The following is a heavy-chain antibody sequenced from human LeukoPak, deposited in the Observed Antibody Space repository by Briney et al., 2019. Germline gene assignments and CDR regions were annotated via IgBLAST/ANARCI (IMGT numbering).Heavy chain of an antibody. J-gene: IGHJ5*02. D-gene: IGHD4-17*01. CDR3: ARHDYGDYGGLDP. CDR2: IYYSGST. V-gene: IGHV4-59*08. CDR1: GGSISSYY. Sequence: SETLSLTCTVSGGSISSYYWSWIRQPPGKGLEWIGYIYYSGSTNYNPSLKSRVTMSVDTSKNQFSLKLSSVTAADTAVYYCARHDYGDYGGLDPWGQGTLVTVST.